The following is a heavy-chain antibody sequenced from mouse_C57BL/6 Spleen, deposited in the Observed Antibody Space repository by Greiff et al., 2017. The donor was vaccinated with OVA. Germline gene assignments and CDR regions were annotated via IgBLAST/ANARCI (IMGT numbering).Heavy chain of an antibody. Sequence: EVQVVESGGGLVKPGGSLKLSCAASGFTFSDYGMHWVRQAPEKGLEWVAYISSGSSTIYYADTVKGRFTISRDNAKNTLFLQMTSLRSEDTAMYYCAKSNWAFFDYWGQGTTLTVSS. D-gene: IGHD4-1*01. CDR2: ISSGSSTI. CDR3: AKSNWAFFDY. J-gene: IGHJ2*01. CDR1: GFTFSDYG. V-gene: IGHV5-17*01.